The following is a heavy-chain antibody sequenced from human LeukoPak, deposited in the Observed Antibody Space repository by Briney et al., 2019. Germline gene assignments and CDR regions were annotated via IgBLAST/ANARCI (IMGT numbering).Heavy chain of an antibody. Sequence: WVRQPPGKGLEWIGYIYHSGSTYYNPSLKSRVTISVDRSKNQFSLKLSSVTAADTAVYYCALHGFTTPHYFDYWGRGALVTVSS. J-gene: IGHJ4*02. V-gene: IGHV4-30-2*01. CDR2: IYHSGST. D-gene: IGHD1-1*01. CDR3: ALHGFTTPHYFDY.